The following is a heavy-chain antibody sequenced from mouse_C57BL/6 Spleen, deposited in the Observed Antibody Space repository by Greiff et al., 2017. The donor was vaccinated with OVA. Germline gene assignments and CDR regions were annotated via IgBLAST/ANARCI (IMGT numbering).Heavy chain of an antibody. CDR2: ISYDGSN. D-gene: IGHD2-1*01. Sequence: ESGPGLVKPSQSLSLTCSVTGYSITSGYYWNWIRQFPGNKLEWMGYISYDGSNNYNPSLKNRISITRDTSKNQFFLKLNSVTTEDTATYYCASGYYGNYAYWGQGTLVTVSA. CDR1: GYSITSGYY. CDR3: ASGYYGNYAY. V-gene: IGHV3-6*01. J-gene: IGHJ3*01.